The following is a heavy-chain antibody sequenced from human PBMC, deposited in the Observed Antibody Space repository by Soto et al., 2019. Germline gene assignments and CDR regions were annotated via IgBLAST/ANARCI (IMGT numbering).Heavy chain of an antibody. Sequence: SETLSLTCAVYGGSFSGYYWSWIRQPPGKGLEWIGEINHSGSTNYNPSLKSRVTISVDTSKSQFSLKLSSVTAADTAVYYCASLSIVGTGYAYHYYGMDVWGQGTTV. CDR2: INHSGST. CDR3: ASLSIVGTGYAYHYYGMDV. V-gene: IGHV4-34*01. D-gene: IGHD3-9*01. CDR1: GGSFSGYY. J-gene: IGHJ6*02.